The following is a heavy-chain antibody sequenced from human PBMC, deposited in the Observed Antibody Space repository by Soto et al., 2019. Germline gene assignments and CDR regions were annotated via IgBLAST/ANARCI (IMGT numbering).Heavy chain of an antibody. Sequence: ASVKVSCKASGYTFTSYYMHWVRQAPGQGLEWMGIINPSGGSTSYAQKFQGRVTMTRDTSTSTVYMELSSLRSEDTAVYYCAREAAAGSTHYYYYYMDVWGKGTTVTVSS. J-gene: IGHJ6*03. CDR3: AREAAAGSTHYYYYYMDV. CDR1: GYTFTSYY. V-gene: IGHV1-46*03. CDR2: INPSGGST. D-gene: IGHD6-13*01.